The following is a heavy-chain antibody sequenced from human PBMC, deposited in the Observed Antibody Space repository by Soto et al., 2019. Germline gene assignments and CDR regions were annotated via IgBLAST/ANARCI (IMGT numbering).Heavy chain of an antibody. Sequence: SETLSLTXAVYGGSFSGYYWSWIRQPPGKGLEWIGEINHSGSTNYNPSLKSRVTISVDTSKNQFSLKLSSVTAADTAVYYCARGDAAAGTGYYYYYGMDVWGQGTTVTVSS. J-gene: IGHJ6*02. CDR1: GGSFSGYY. CDR2: INHSGST. CDR3: ARGDAAAGTGYYYYYGMDV. V-gene: IGHV4-34*01. D-gene: IGHD6-13*01.